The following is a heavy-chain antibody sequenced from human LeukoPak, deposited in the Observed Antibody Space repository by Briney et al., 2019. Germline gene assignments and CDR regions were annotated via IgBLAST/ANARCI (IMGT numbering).Heavy chain of an antibody. Sequence: ASVKVSCKASGYSVTRYYIHWVRQAPGQGRDYMGMIDPNTGTTWYSQKFQGTVTMTRDTSTSTVSMELSSLRSDDTAIYYCARELPGSCYFDYWGQGTLVSVSS. CDR3: ARELPGSCYFDY. V-gene: IGHV1-46*01. D-gene: IGHD1-1*01. J-gene: IGHJ4*02. CDR2: IDPNTGTT. CDR1: GYSVTRYY.